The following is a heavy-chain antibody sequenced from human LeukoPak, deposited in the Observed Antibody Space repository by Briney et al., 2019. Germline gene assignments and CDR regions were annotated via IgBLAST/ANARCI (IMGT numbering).Heavy chain of an antibody. CDR1: GGSFSGYY. D-gene: IGHD3-9*01. V-gene: IGHV4-59*01. J-gene: IGHJ6*03. Sequence: SETLSLTCAVYGGSFSGYYWSWIRQPPGKGLEWIGYIYYSGSTNYNPSLKSRVTISIDTSKNQFSLKVSSVTAADTAVYYCARNYDILTGYYSYYYYYMDVWGKGTTVTVSS. CDR3: ARNYDILTGYYSYYYYYMDV. CDR2: IYYSGST.